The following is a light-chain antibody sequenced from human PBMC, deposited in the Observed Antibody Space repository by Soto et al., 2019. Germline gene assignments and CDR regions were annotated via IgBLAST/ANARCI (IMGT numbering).Light chain of an antibody. CDR1: QSVSSSY. CDR3: QPYGSSPYT. V-gene: IGKV3D-20*01. Sequence: EIVLTQSPATLSLSPGERATLSCGASQSVSSSYLAWYQQKPGLAPRLLIYDASSRATGIPDRFSGSGSGTDFTLTISRLEPEDFAVYYFQPYGSSPYTFGQVTKLEIK. J-gene: IGKJ2*01. CDR2: DAS.